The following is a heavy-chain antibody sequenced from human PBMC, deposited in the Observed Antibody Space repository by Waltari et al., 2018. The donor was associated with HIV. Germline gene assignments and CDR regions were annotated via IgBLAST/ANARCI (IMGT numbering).Heavy chain of an antibody. CDR3: ARSQAASGSLAPYFDY. Sequence: EVQLVESGGGLVQPGGSLRLSCAASGFTFSSYWMHWVRQAPGKGLVGVSRINSDGSSTSYADSVKGRFTISRDNAKNTLYLQMNSLRAEDTAVYYCARSQAASGSLAPYFDYWGQGTLVTVSS. J-gene: IGHJ4*02. D-gene: IGHD6-13*01. CDR2: INSDGSST. V-gene: IGHV3-74*01. CDR1: GFTFSSYW.